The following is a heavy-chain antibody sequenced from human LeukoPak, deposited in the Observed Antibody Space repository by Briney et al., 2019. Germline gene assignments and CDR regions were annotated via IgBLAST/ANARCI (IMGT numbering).Heavy chain of an antibody. Sequence: SETLSLTCAVSGGSISSGGYSWSWIRQPPGKGLEWIGYIYHSGSTYYNPSLKSRVTISVDRSKNQFSLKLSSVTAADTAVYYCARDLSPIYDSSGYGMDVWGQGTTVTVSS. CDR1: GGSISSGGYS. CDR3: ARDLSPIYDSSGYGMDV. CDR2: IYHSGST. V-gene: IGHV4-30-2*01. J-gene: IGHJ6*02. D-gene: IGHD3-22*01.